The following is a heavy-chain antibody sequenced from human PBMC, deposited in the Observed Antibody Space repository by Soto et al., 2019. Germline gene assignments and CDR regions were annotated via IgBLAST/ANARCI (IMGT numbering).Heavy chain of an antibody. J-gene: IGHJ6*02. Sequence: GGSLRLSCAASGFTFSSYAMSWVRQAPGKGLEWVSAISGSGGSTYYADSVKGRFTISRDNSKNTLYLQMNSLRAEDTAVYYCAKLMKSSSWQRHYYYYGMDVWGQGTTVTVSS. CDR2: ISGSGGST. V-gene: IGHV3-23*01. CDR1: GFTFSSYA. D-gene: IGHD6-13*01. CDR3: AKLMKSSSWQRHYYYYGMDV.